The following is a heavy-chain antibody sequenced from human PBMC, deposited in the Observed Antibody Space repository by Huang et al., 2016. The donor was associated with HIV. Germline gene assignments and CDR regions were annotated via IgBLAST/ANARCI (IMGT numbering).Heavy chain of an antibody. CDR1: GGSFSVYY. J-gene: IGHJ6*02. D-gene: IGHD3-9*01. V-gene: IGHV4-34*01. Sequence: QVQLQQGGAGLLKPSETLSLTCAVYGGSFSVYYWSWISQPPGKGLEWIGQSTLSGSTNYNPSLKGRVTISVDTSKNQFSLNMSSVTAADTAVYYCARGAVRYFDRGGTRYYGMDVWGQGTTVTVSS. CDR3: ARGAVRYFDRGGTRYYGMDV. CDR2: STLSGST.